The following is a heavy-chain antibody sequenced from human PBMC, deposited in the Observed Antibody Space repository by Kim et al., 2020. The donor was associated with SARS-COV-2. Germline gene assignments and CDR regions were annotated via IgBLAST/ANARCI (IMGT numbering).Heavy chain of an antibody. CDR2: DGSNQ. Sequence: DGSNQYYVDSVKRRFTISRDNATNSLCLQMSSLRADDTAIYFCGRDYSDWGQGTLVTVSS. V-gene: IGHV3-7*01. D-gene: IGHD6-13*01. J-gene: IGHJ4*02. CDR3: GRDYSD.